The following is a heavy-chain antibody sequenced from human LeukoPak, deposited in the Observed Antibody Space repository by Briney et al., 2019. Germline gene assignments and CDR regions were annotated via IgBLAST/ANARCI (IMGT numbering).Heavy chain of an antibody. CDR3: ARVGDRITIWGPARD. CDR2: ISSSSSTI. CDR1: GSTFSSYG. Sequence: GASLRLSCAAAGSTFSSYGMHWGRPAPGKGLGWVSYISSSSSTIYYADSVKGRFTISRDNAKISLYLQMNSLRAEDTAVYYCARVGDRITIWGPARDWGQGTLVTVSS. D-gene: IGHD3-3*01. V-gene: IGHV3-48*01. J-gene: IGHJ4*02.